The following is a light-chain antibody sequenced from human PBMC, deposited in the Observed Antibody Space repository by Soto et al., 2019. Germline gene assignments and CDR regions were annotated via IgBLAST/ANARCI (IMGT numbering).Light chain of an antibody. Sequence: QSVLTQPASVSGSPGQSITISCTGTSRDVGGYNYVSWYQQHPGKAHKRMIYEVSNRHSGVSNRFSGSKSGNTASLTIYGLQAEDEADYYCSSYTSSSTVVFGGGTKLTVL. V-gene: IGLV2-14*01. CDR2: EVS. CDR1: SRDVGGYNY. CDR3: SSYTSSSTVV. J-gene: IGLJ2*01.